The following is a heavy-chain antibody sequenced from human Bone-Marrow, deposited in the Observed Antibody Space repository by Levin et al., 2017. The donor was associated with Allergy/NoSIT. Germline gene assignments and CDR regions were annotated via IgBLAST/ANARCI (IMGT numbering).Heavy chain of an antibody. CDR1: GFTFSNHW. D-gene: IGHD2-15*01. CDR3: ADIGQDY. V-gene: IGHV3-74*01. J-gene: IGHJ4*02. Sequence: SCAASGFTFSNHWMEWVRQIPGKGLEWVSHINSDGSITTYADSVKGRFTISRDNAKNTLYLQMNSLRAEDTAVYYCADIGQDYWGQGTLVTVSS. CDR2: INSDGSIT.